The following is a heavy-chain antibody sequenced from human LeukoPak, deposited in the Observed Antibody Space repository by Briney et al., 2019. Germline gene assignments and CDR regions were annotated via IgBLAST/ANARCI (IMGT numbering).Heavy chain of an antibody. V-gene: IGHV3-23*01. J-gene: IGHJ4*02. CDR1: GFTFSSYA. CDR2: ISGSGGST. Sequence: PGGYLRLSCAASGFTFSSYAMSWVRQAPGKGLEWVSAISGSGGSTYYADSVKGRFTISRDNSKNTLYLQMNSLRAEDTAVYYCAKDQDIVVVPAALGPIDYWGQGTLVTVSS. CDR3: AKDQDIVVVPAALGPIDY. D-gene: IGHD2-2*01.